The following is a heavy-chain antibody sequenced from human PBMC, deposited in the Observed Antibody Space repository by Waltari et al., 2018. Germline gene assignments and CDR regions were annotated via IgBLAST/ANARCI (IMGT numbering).Heavy chain of an antibody. D-gene: IGHD3-3*01. V-gene: IGHV3-7*03. CDR3: TRRFFNYYWYGMDV. CDR1: GFTLHSHW. CDR2: INQDGSAK. Sequence: EVQLVESGGGLVQPGGSLRISCAASGFTLHSHWMSWVRQAPGKGLEWVANINQDGSAKFYLDSVRGRFTVSRDNTQSSLFLQMNSLTAEDTAVYYCTRRFFNYYWYGMDVWGQGTTVAVSS. J-gene: IGHJ6*02.